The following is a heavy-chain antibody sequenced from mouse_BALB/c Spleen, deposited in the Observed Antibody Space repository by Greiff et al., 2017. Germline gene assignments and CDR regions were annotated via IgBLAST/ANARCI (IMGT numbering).Heavy chain of an antibody. Sequence: DVHLVESGGGLVQPGESLKLSCESNEYEFPSHDMSWVRKTPEKRLELVAAINSDGGSTYYPDTMERRFIISRDNTKKTLYLQMSSLRSEDTALYYCASLPGTGTFAYWGQGTLVTVSA. J-gene: IGHJ3*01. V-gene: IGHV5-2*01. D-gene: IGHD4-1*01. CDR3: ASLPGTGTFAY. CDR1: EYEFPSHD. CDR2: INSDGGST.